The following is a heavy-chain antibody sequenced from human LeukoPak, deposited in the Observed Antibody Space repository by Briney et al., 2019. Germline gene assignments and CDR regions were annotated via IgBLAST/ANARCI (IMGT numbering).Heavy chain of an antibody. D-gene: IGHD4-17*01. CDR3: ARGVTNDY. Sequence: GGSLRLSCAASGFTVSSNYMSWVRQAPRKGLEWVSVIYIGGSTYYADSVKGRFTITRDNSKNTRYRQMNSLRAEDTAVYYCARGVTNDYWGQGTLVTVSS. CDR1: GFTVSSNY. CDR2: IYIGGST. J-gene: IGHJ4*02. V-gene: IGHV3-53*01.